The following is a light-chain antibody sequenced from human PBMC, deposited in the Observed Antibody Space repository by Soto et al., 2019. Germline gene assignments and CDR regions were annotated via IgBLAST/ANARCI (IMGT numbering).Light chain of an antibody. CDR3: QQYDDLPLT. CDR2: DAS. CDR1: QDIARF. J-gene: IGKJ4*01. V-gene: IGKV1-33*01. Sequence: DIQMTQSPSSLSASVGDRVILTCQASQDIARFLNWDQQKPGKAPKLLIYDASNLETGVPSRFSGSGSGTHFTLTISSLQPEDFATYFCQQYDDLPLTFGGGTKVQIK.